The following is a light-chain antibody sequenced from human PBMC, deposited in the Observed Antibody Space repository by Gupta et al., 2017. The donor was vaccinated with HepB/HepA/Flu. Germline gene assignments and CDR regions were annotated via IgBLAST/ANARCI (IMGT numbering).Light chain of an antibody. Sequence: DIVMTQSPDSLAVSLGERATINCKSSQSVLSTSNNKNYLAWYQQKPGQSPKLFIYWASTRESGVPDRFSGSGSGTEFTLTIDSLQAEDVAVYYCQQYFRTPHTFGQGTKLEI. CDR3: QQYFRTPHT. CDR2: WAS. CDR1: QSVLSTSNNKNY. J-gene: IGKJ2*01. V-gene: IGKV4-1*01.